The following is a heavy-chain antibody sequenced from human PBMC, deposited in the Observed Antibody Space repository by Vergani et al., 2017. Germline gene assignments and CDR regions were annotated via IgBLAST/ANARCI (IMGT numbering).Heavy chain of an antibody. D-gene: IGHD2-2*01. CDR2: MNPNSGNT. V-gene: IGHV1-8*01. Sequence: QVQLVQSGAEVKKPGASVKVSWKASGYTFTSYDITWVRQATGQGLEWMGWMNPNSGNTGYEQKFQGRVTMTRNTSISTAYMVLSSLRSADTAVYYFARGPRGSTSRYWFDPWGQGSLVTVSS. CDR1: GYTFTSYD. CDR3: ARGPRGSTSRYWFDP. J-gene: IGHJ5*02.